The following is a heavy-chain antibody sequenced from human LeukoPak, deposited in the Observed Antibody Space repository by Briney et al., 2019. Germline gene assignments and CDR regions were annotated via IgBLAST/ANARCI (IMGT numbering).Heavy chain of an antibody. Sequence: GGSLRLSCAASEFTFSTYAMHWVRQAPGKGPEWVAVISRDGLDTYYADSVRGRFTISRDNSRNTLYLQMNSLRAEDTAVYYCAKENHRPPLDYFDYWGQGTLVTVSS. CDR2: ISRDGLDT. V-gene: IGHV3-30*04. CDR1: EFTFSTYA. D-gene: IGHD1-1*01. CDR3: AKENHRPPLDYFDY. J-gene: IGHJ4*02.